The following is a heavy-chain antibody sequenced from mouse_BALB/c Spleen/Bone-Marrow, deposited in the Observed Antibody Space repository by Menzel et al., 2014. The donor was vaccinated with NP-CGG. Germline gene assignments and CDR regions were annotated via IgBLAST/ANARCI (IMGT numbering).Heavy chain of an antibody. CDR1: GYAFSSFW. D-gene: IGHD2-4*01. Sequence: VQLQQSGAELVRPGSSVKISCKASGYAFSSFWMNWMKQRPGQGPEWIGQIHPGDGDTNYNGKFKGKATLTADMSSSTAYIQLSSLTSEDSAVYFCARDDFGPDYWGQGTTLTVSS. CDR2: IHPGDGDT. J-gene: IGHJ2*01. V-gene: IGHV1-80*01. CDR3: ARDDFGPDY.